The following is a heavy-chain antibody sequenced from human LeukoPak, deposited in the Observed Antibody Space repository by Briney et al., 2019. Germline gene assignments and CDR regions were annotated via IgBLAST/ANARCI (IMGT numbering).Heavy chain of an antibody. CDR3: ARHHRGVGADWFGP. V-gene: IGHV5-51*01. CDR2: IYPGDSDT. Sequence: GESLKISCKGSGYSFPTYWIGWVRQMPGKGLEWMGIIYPGDSDTRYSPSFQGQITILVDKSISTAYLQWSTLKASDTAMYYCARHHRGVGADWFGPWGQGTLVTVSS. CDR1: GYSFPTYW. D-gene: IGHD1-26*01. J-gene: IGHJ5*02.